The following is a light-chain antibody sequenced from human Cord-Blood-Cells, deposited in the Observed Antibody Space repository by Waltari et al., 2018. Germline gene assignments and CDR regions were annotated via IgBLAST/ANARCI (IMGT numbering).Light chain of an antibody. J-gene: IGKJ3*01. Sequence: DIQMTQSPSSLSASVGDRVTITCRASQSISSYLNWYQQKPGKAPKLLIYAASSVQSGVPSRFSGSGSGTDFTLTISSLQPEDCATYYCQQSYSSPFTFGPGTKVDIK. CDR1: QSISSY. CDR3: QQSYSSPFT. CDR2: AAS. V-gene: IGKV1-39*01.